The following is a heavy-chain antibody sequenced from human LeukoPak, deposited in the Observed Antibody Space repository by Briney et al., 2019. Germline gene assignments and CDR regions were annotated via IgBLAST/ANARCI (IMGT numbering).Heavy chain of an antibody. V-gene: IGHV1-69*13. CDR2: IIPIFGTA. J-gene: IGHJ5*02. Sequence: ASVNVSCKASGGTFSSYAISWVRQAPGQGLEWMGGIIPIFGTANYAQKFQGRVTITADESTSTAYMELSSLRSEDTAVYYCARGRPVYCTNGVCYMVTNWFDPWGQGTLVTVSS. CDR3: ARGRPVYCTNGVCYMVTNWFDP. CDR1: GGTFSSYA. D-gene: IGHD2-8*01.